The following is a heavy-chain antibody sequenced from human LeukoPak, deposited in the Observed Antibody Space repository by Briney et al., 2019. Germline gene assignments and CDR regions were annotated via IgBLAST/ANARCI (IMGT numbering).Heavy chain of an antibody. J-gene: IGHJ6*03. CDR1: GYTFTSYD. CDR3: ARVPTMVRGRSSSQYYYYMDV. V-gene: IGHV1-8*01. D-gene: IGHD3-10*01. Sequence: GASVKVSCKASGYTFTSYDINWVRQATGQGLEWMVWMNPNRGNTGYAQKFQGRVTMTRNTSISTAYMELSSLRSEDTAVYYCARVPTMVRGRSSSQYYYYMDVWGKGTTATISS. CDR2: MNPNRGNT.